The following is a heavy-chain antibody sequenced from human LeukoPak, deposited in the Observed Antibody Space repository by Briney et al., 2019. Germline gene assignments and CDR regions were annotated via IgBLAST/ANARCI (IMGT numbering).Heavy chain of an antibody. J-gene: IGHJ5*02. CDR3: ERDNSVEDIAWWFDR. D-gene: IGHD4-23*01. V-gene: IGHV4-39*07. Sequence: TSETLSLTCTVSGGSISSSSYYWGWIRQPPGKGLEWIGNMYYSGSTYYNPSLKSRVTISVDTSKNQSSLKLSSVTAAVTPFDYCERDNSVEDIAWWFDRWSQGTLVTVS. CDR2: MYYSGST. CDR1: GGSISSSSYY.